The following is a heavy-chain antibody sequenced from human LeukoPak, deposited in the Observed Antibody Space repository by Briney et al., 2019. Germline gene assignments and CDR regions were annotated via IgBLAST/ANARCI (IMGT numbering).Heavy chain of an antibody. D-gene: IGHD6-19*01. J-gene: IGHJ3*02. V-gene: IGHV4-59*08. CDR1: GGSISSYY. CDR2: IYYSGSP. CDR3: ARRVNANGIAVAGNPPWAFDI. Sequence: PSETLSLTCTVSGGSISSYYWSWIRQPPGKGLEWIGYIYYSGSPNYNPSLKSRVTISVDTSKNQFSLKLSSVTAADPGVYYCARRVNANGIAVAGNPPWAFDIWGQGTMVTVSS.